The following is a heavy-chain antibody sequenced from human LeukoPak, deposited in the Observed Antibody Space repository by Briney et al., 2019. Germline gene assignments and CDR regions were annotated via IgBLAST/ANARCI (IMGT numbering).Heavy chain of an antibody. CDR1: GFTFDDYA. CDR2: ISWNSGSI. V-gene: IGHV3-9*01. Sequence: PGGSLKLSCAASGFTFDDYAIHWVRQAPGKGLEWVSGISWNSGSIGYADSVKGRFTISRDNAKNSLYLQMNSLRAEDTALYYCAKDEQGGSGFDYWGQGTLVTVSS. J-gene: IGHJ4*02. D-gene: IGHD3-10*01. CDR3: AKDEQGGSGFDY.